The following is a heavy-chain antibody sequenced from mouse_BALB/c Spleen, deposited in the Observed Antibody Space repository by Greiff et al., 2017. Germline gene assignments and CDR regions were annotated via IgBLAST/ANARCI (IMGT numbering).Heavy chain of an antibody. D-gene: IGHD2-10*01. Sequence: QVQLQQSGPGLVQPSQSLYITCPASGFSLTSYGVHWVRQSPGKSLEWLGVICSGGSIDYNAAFISRLSISKDNSKSQVFFKLNSLQANDTAIYYSASKRTYSDSMDYWGQGTSVTVSS. V-gene: IGHV2-2*02. CDR1: GFSLTSYG. CDR2: ICSGGSI. J-gene: IGHJ4*01. CDR3: ASKRTYSDSMDY.